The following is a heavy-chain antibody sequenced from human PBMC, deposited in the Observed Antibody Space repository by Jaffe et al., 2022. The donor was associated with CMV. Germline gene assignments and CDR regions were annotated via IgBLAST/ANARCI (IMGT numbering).Heavy chain of an antibody. CDR3: ARGGLVWLQFGGMDV. D-gene: IGHD5-12*01. CDR1: GFTFSSYW. V-gene: IGHV3-74*01. J-gene: IGHJ6*02. CDR2: INSDGSST. Sequence: EVQLVESGGGLVQPGGSLRLSCAASGFTFSSYWMHWVRQAPGKGLVWVSRINSDGSSTSYADSVKGRFTISRDNAKNTLYLQMNSLRAEDTAVYYCARGGLVWLQFGGMDVWGQGTTVTVSS.